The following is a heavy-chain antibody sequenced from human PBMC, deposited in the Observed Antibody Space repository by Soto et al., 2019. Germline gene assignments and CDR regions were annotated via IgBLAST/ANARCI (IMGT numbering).Heavy chain of an antibody. CDR1: GFSFSDYY. J-gene: IGHJ6*02. V-gene: IGHV3-11*01. CDR3: ARDTRSSANEIYYYGMDL. CDR2: ICTNGSTI. D-gene: IGHD3-22*01. Sequence: WGSLRLACAASGFSFSDYYMSWVRQAAGKGLEWISYICTNGSTIYCADSVKGRFTISGDNAKKLLLLQMYRLRAEDTAVYCCARDTRSSANEIYYYGMDLWGQGPPVTVSS.